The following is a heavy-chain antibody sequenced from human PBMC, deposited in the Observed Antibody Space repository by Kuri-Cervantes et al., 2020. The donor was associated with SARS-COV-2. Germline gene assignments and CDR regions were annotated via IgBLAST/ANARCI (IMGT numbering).Heavy chain of an antibody. J-gene: IGHJ4*02. V-gene: IGHV3-49*04. CDR2: IISKAYGGTT. D-gene: IGHD3-3*01. CDR3: TKDDFWSGYSDY. CDR1: GFTFGDYA. Sequence: GESLKISCTASGFTFGDYAMSWVRQAPGKGLEWVGFIISKAYGGTTEYAASVKGRFTISRDDSKSIAYLQMNSLKTEDTAVYYCTKDDFWSGYSDYWGQGTLVTVSS.